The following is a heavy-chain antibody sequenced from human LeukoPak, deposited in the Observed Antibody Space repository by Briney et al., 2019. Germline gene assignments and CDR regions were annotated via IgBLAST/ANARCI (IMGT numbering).Heavy chain of an antibody. V-gene: IGHV4-59*01. Sequence: PSETLSLTCTVSGGSISSYYWSWIRQPPGKGLEWIGDIYYSGSTNYNPSLKSRVTISVDTSKNQFSPKLTSVTAADTAVYYCARAPGIVGTAKAHFDYWGQGTLVTVSS. CDR2: IYYSGST. CDR3: ARAPGIVGTAKAHFDY. J-gene: IGHJ4*02. D-gene: IGHD1-26*01. CDR1: GGSISSYY.